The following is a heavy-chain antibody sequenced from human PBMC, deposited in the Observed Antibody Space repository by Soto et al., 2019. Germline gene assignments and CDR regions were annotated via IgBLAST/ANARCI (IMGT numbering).Heavy chain of an antibody. Sequence: GGSLRLSCAVSGFISSSFEMNWVRQAPGKGLEWVSYISEGGSTIYYADSVKGRFTISRDNARNSLYLQMSSLRAEDTAVYYCAREGVSVDAFDVWGQGTMVT. D-gene: IGHD3-3*01. CDR1: GFISSSFE. J-gene: IGHJ3*01. V-gene: IGHV3-48*03. CDR3: AREGVSVDAFDV. CDR2: ISEGGSTI.